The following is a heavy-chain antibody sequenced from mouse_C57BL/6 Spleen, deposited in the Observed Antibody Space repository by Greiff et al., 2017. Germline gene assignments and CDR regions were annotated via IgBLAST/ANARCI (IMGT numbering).Heavy chain of an antibody. J-gene: IGHJ4*01. V-gene: IGHV1-66*01. CDR3: ARYDYGAMDY. CDR2: IYPGSGNT. Sequence: QVQLQQSGPELVKPGASVKISCKASGYSFTSYYIHWVKQRPGQGLEWIGWIYPGSGNTKYNEKFKGKATLTADTSSSTAYMQLSSLTSEDSAVYYCARYDYGAMDYWGQGTSVTVSS. CDR1: GYSFTSYY.